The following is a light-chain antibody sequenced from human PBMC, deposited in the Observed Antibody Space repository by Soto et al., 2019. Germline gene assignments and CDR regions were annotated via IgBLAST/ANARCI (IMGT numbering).Light chain of an antibody. CDR3: AAWDDSLNGPV. CDR1: SSNIGSNT. Sequence: QSVLTQPPSASGTPGQRVTISCSGSSSNIGSNTVNWYQQLPGTAPKLLIYSNNQRPSGVPDRFSGSKSGTSASLAISGLQSEDDADYYCAAWDDSLNGPVFGGGTKRTVL. CDR2: SNN. J-gene: IGLJ2*01. V-gene: IGLV1-44*01.